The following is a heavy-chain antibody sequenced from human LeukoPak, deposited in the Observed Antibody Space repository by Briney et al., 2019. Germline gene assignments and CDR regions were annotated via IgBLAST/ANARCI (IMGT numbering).Heavy chain of an antibody. J-gene: IGHJ3*02. CDR3: ARDAGWADAFDI. CDR2: ISSSGSTI. D-gene: IGHD6-19*01. CDR1: GFIFKKYW. Sequence: GGSLRLSCAASGFIFKKYWMNWVRQVPGKGLEWVSYISSSGSTIYYADSVKGRFTISRDNAKNSLYLQMNSLRAEDTAVYYCARDAGWADAFDIWGQGTMVTVSS. V-gene: IGHV3-48*04.